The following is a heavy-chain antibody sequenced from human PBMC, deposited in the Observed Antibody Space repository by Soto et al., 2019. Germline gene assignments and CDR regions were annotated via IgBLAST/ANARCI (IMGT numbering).Heavy chain of an antibody. Sequence: ASVKVSCKASGYTFTGYYMHWVRQAPGQGLEWMGWINPNSGGTNYAQKFQGRVTMTRDTSISTAYMELSRLRSDDTAVYYCARDPRSSASGYCYDGMDVWGEGTTVTVSS. CDR3: ARDPRSSASGYCYDGMDV. V-gene: IGHV1-2*02. J-gene: IGHJ6*04. CDR2: INPNSGGT. D-gene: IGHD6-19*01. CDR1: GYTFTGYY.